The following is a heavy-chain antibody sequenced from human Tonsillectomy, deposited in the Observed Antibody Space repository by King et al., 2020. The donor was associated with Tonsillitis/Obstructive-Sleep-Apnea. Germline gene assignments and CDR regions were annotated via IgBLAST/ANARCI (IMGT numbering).Heavy chain of an antibody. CDR3: ARDLSSSPYNWFDP. Sequence: VQLQESGPGLVKPSETLSLTCTVSGGSISSYYWSWIRQPAGKGLEWIGLIDTSGNTNYNPSLKTRVTMSVDTSKNQFYLKLSSVTAADTAVYYCARDLSSSPYNWFDPWGQGILVTVSS. V-gene: IGHV4-4*07. J-gene: IGHJ5*02. CDR1: GGSISSYY. D-gene: IGHD6-13*01. CDR2: IDTSGNT.